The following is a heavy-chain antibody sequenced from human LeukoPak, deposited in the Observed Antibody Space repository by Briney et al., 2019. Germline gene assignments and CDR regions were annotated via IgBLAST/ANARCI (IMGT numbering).Heavy chain of an antibody. CDR3: AKVAGGGGYDY. CDR2: ISGSGGST. D-gene: IGHD3-10*01. CDR1: GFTFDNYA. J-gene: IGHJ4*02. V-gene: IGHV3-23*01. Sequence: RGSLRLSCAASGFTFDNYAMSWVRQAPGKGLEWVSAISGSGGSTYYADSVKGRFTISRDNSKNTLYLQMNSLRAEDTAVYYCAKVAGGGGYDYWGQGTLVTVSS.